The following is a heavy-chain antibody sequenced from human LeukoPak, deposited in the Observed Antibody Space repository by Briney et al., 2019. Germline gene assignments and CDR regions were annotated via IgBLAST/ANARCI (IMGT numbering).Heavy chain of an antibody. V-gene: IGHV1-46*01. CDR3: ERGYSSTYCIDY. CDR2: INPSGNST. CDR1: GYTFTNYY. Sequence: ASVKVSCKASGYTFTNYYMHWVRQAPGQGLEWMGIINPSGNSTRYEQKFQDRVTMTRETSMRTVYMELSSLRSEDTAVYYCERGYSSTYCIDYWGQGTLVTVSS. J-gene: IGHJ4*02. D-gene: IGHD2/OR15-2a*01.